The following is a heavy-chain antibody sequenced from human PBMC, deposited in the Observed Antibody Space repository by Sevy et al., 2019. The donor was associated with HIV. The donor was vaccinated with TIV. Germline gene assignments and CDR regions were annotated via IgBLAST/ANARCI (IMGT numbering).Heavy chain of an antibody. V-gene: IGHV1-2*02. CDR2: INPNSGGT. CDR3: ARVHDGSGTYSWFDP. J-gene: IGHJ5*02. D-gene: IGHD3-10*01. CDR1: GYTFTGYY. Sequence: ASVKVSCKASGYTFTGYYMHWVRQAPGQGLEWMGWINPNSGGTNYAQKFQGRVTMTRDTSISTAYMELGRLRSDDTAVYYCARVHDGSGTYSWFDPWGQGTLVTVSS.